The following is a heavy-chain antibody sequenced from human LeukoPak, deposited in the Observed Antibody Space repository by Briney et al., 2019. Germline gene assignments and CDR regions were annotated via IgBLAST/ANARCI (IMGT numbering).Heavy chain of an antibody. J-gene: IGHJ4*02. V-gene: IGHV3-20*04. CDR2: INWNGGNT. CDR3: ARHLSGITGYTYGRGIDY. CDR1: GFTFDDYG. Sequence: GGSLRLSCAASGFTFDDYGMSWVRHAPGKGLEWVSGINWNGGNTHYADSVKGRFTISRDNAKTSLYLQMNSLRAEDTAVYYCARHLSGITGYTYGRGIDYWGQGTLVTVSS. D-gene: IGHD5-18*01.